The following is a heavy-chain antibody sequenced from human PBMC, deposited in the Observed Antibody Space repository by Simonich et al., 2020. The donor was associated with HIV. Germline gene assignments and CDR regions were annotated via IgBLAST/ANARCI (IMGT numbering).Heavy chain of an antibody. CDR2: FDVENGET. CDR3: ATDSIGWSFDL. CDR1: GYTLTEGS. V-gene: IGHV1-24*01. J-gene: IGHJ2*01. Sequence: QVQLVQSGAEVKKPGASVKVSCKVSGYTLTEGSIHWVRQAPGNGLEWLGGFDVENGETIYAQEFQGRVTMTEDTSTDTAYMELSSLRSEDTAVYYCATDSIGWSFDLWGRGTLVTVSS.